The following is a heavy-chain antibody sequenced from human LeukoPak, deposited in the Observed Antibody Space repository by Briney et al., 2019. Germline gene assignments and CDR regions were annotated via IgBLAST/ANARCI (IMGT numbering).Heavy chain of an antibody. Sequence: PSETLSLTCTVCGDSITNYFWSWIRPPPGKGLEWIGYIYYTGNTNYKPSLKSRVTMSVDTSTNQFSLRLRSVTAADTAVYYCARGRVAYSAYYFDYWGRGTLVTVSS. CDR3: ARGRVAYSAYYFDY. J-gene: IGHJ4*02. CDR1: GDSITNYF. CDR2: IYYTGNT. V-gene: IGHV4-59*01. D-gene: IGHD2-15*01.